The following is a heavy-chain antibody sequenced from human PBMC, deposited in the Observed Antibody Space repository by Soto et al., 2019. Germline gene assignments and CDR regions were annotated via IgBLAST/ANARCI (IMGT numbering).Heavy chain of an antibody. CDR2: IIPIFGTA. CDR3: ARDHSGYDQGSYYYYGMDV. D-gene: IGHD5-12*01. V-gene: IGHV1-69*13. CDR1: GGTFSSYA. J-gene: IGHJ6*02. Sequence: GASVKVSCKASGGTFSSYAISWVRQAPGQGLEWMGGIIPIFGTANYAQKFQGRVTITADESTSTAYMELSSLRSEDTAVYYCARDHSGYDQGSYYYYGMDVWGQGTTVTVSS.